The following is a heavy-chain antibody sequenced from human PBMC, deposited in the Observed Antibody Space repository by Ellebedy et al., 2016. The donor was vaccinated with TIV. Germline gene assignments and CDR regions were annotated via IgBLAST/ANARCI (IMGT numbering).Heavy chain of an antibody. D-gene: IGHD3-9*01. CDR3: ARAFDHHSPLFDY. J-gene: IGHJ4*02. V-gene: IGHV1-69*13. Sequence: ASVKVSCKASGGTFSSYAISWVRQAPGQGLEWMGGIIPIFGTANYAQKFQGRVTITADESTSTAYMELSSLRAEDTAVYYCARAFDHHSPLFDYWGQGTLVTVSS. CDR2: IIPIFGTA. CDR1: GGTFSSYA.